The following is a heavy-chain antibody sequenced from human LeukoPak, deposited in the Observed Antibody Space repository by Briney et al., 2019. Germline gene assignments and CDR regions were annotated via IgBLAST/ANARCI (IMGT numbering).Heavy chain of an antibody. Sequence: GGSLRLSCAASGFTFSSYDMHWVRQATGKGLEWVSAIGTAGDTYCPGSVKGRFTISRENAKNSLYLQMNSLRAGDTAVYYCARGGYYGSGSYSSYGMDVWGQGTTVTVSS. J-gene: IGHJ6*02. V-gene: IGHV3-13*01. CDR1: GFTFSSYD. D-gene: IGHD3-10*01. CDR2: IGTAGDT. CDR3: ARGGYYGSGSYSSYGMDV.